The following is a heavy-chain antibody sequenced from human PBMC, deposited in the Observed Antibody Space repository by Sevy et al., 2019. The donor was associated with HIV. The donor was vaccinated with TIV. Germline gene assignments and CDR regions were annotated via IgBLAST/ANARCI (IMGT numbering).Heavy chain of an antibody. CDR1: GFTFSYYS. V-gene: IGHV3-48*01. CDR3: ARIAGFTGTDI. CDR2: ISSKSDSI. Sequence: GGSLRLSCEASGFTFSYYSMNWVRQAPGKGLEWISYISSKSDSISYADSVKGRFTISRDNAKKSLYLQMNSLRADDTAVYYCARIAGFTGTDIWGQGTLVTVSS. D-gene: IGHD1-1*01. J-gene: IGHJ4*02.